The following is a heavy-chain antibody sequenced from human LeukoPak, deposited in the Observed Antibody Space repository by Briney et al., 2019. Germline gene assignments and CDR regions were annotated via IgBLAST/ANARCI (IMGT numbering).Heavy chain of an antibody. CDR1: GGSISGYY. V-gene: IGHV4-4*07. D-gene: IGHD5-18*01. CDR2: IYSSGST. Sequence: PSETLSLTCTVSGGSISGYYWSWIRQPAGKGLEWIGLIYSSGSTNYNPSLESRVTMSVATSKHQFSLKLTSVTAADTAVYHCARDMHSFGYYFDYWGQGILVTVSS. CDR3: ARDMHSFGYYFDY. J-gene: IGHJ4*02.